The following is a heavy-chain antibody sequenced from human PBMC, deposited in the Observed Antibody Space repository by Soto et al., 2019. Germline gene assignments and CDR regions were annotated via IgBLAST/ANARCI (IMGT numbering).Heavy chain of an antibody. D-gene: IGHD3-3*01. CDR2: ISSSSSYI. CDR3: ARSRDLTHYDFWSGYYFGQLSYYYMDV. CDR1: GFTFSSYS. V-gene: IGHV3-21*01. J-gene: IGHJ6*03. Sequence: PGGSLRLFCAASGFTFSSYSLNWVRQAPGKGLEWVSSISSSSSYIYYADSVKGRFTISRDNAKNSLYLQMNSLRAEDTAVYYCARSRDLTHYDFWSGYYFGQLSYYYMDVWGKGTTVTVSS.